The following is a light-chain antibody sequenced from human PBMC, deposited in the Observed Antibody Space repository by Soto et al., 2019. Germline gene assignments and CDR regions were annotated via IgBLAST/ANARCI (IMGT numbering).Light chain of an antibody. Sequence: IQMTQSPSSLSASVGDRVTITCRASQSISNILNWYQQKPGKAPKLLIYAASTLQIGVPSRFSGSGSGTEFTLTITNLQPEEFATYYCQQSYINTAWTFGQGTKVEIK. CDR2: AAS. V-gene: IGKV1-39*01. CDR1: QSISNI. CDR3: QQSYINTAWT. J-gene: IGKJ1*01.